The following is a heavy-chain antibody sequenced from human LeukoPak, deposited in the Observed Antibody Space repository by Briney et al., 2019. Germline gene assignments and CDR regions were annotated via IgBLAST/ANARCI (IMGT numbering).Heavy chain of an antibody. CDR2: IHYSGST. CDR3: ARVRSRVRGGPSAFDI. Sequence: SETLSLTCTVSGGSISSSSYYWGWIRQPPGTGLEWIGSIHYSGSTYYSPSLKSRVTISVDTSKNQFSLKLSSVTAADTAVYYCARVRSRVRGGPSAFDIWGQGTMVTVSS. D-gene: IGHD3-10*01. V-gene: IGHV4-39*07. CDR1: GGSISSSSYY. J-gene: IGHJ3*02.